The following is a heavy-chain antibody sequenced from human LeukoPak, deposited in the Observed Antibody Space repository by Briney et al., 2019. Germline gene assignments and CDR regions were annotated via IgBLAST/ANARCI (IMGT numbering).Heavy chain of an antibody. CDR1: GGSISSYY. D-gene: IGHD4-17*01. CDR3: ARVTPFTTLIDY. Sequence: PSETLSLTCTVSGGSISSYYWSWIRQPPGKGLEWIGYIYYSGSTNYKPSLKSRVTISVDTSKNQFSLKLSSVTAADTAVYYCARVTPFTTLIDYWGQGTLVTVSS. CDR2: IYYSGST. J-gene: IGHJ4*02. V-gene: IGHV4-59*01.